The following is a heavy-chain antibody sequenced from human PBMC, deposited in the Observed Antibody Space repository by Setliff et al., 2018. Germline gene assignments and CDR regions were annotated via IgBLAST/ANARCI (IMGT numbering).Heavy chain of an antibody. D-gene: IGHD3-3*01. J-gene: IGHJ3*02. V-gene: IGHV3-48*03. Sequence: HPGGSVRLSCAASGFTFSSYEMNWVRQAPGKGLEWVSYISSSGSTIYYADSVKGRFTISRDNAKNSLYLQMNSLRAEDTAVYYCARDYTYYDFWSGPSSDAFDIWGQGTMVTVSS. CDR1: GFTFSSYE. CDR2: ISSSGSTI. CDR3: ARDYTYYDFWSGPSSDAFDI.